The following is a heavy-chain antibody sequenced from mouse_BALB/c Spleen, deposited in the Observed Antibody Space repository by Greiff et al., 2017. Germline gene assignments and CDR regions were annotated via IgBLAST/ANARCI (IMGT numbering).Heavy chain of an antibody. D-gene: IGHD2-4*01. CDR3: AIIYYDYDASFYAMDY. Sequence: QVQLKESGPGLVAPSQSLSITCTVSGFSLTSYGVHWVRQPPGKGLEWLGVIWAGGSTNYNSALMSRLSISKDNSKSQVFLKMNSLQTDDTAMYYCAIIYYDYDASFYAMDYWGQGTSVTVSS. J-gene: IGHJ4*01. CDR2: IWAGGST. CDR1: GFSLTSYG. V-gene: IGHV2-9*02.